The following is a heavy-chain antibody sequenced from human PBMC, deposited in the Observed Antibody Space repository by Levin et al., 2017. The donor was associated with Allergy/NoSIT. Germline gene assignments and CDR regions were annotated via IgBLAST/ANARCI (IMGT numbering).Heavy chain of an antibody. CDR2: IYYSGST. V-gene: IGHV4-59*01. J-gene: IGHJ4*02. CDR3: ARGWYGVKYPSFDY. Sequence: SETLSLTCTVSGGSISSYYWSWIRQPPGKGLEWIGYIYYSGSTNYNPSLKSRVTISVDTSKNQFSLKLSSVTAADTAVYYCARGWYGVKYPSFDYWGQGTLVTVSS. CDR1: GGSISSYY. D-gene: IGHD6-13*01.